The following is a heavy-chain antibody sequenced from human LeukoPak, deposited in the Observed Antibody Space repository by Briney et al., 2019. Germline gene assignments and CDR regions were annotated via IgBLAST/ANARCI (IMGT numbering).Heavy chain of an antibody. CDR3: AREMYYSGSGSPNAFDI. J-gene: IGHJ3*02. V-gene: IGHV4-61*01. D-gene: IGHD3-10*01. CDR2: IYYSGST. Sequence: PSETLSLTCTVSGGSVSGDNYYWTWMRQPPGKGLEWIGYIYYSGSTNYNPSLKSRVTISIDTSKNQFSLKLSSVTAADTAVYFCAREMYYSGSGSPNAFDIWGQGTMVTVSS. CDR1: GGSVSGDNYY.